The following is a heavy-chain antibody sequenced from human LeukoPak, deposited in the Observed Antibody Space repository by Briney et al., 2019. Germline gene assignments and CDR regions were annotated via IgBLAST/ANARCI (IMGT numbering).Heavy chain of an antibody. CDR2: IYYSGST. CDR3: ATSILPLAAAGPEGYYYYGMDV. Sequence: PSETLSLTCTVSGGSISSYYWSWIRQPPGKGLERIGYIYYSGSTNYNPSLKSRVTISVDTSKNQFSLKLSSVTAADTAVYYCATSILPLAAAGPEGYYYYGMDVWGQGTTVTVSS. J-gene: IGHJ6*02. CDR1: GGSISSYY. V-gene: IGHV4-59*01. D-gene: IGHD6-13*01.